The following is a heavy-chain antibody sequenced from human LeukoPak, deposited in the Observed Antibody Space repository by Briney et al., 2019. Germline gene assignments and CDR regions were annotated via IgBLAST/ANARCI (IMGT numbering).Heavy chain of an antibody. D-gene: IGHD3-22*01. CDR1: GGSISSYS. CDR3: ARSSSGYYYFYYMDV. CDR2: IYYSGSP. J-gene: IGHJ6*03. Sequence: PSETLSLTCTVSGGSISSYSWSWIRQPPGKGLEWIGYIYYSGSPNYNPSLKSRVTISVDTSKNQFSLKLSSVTAADTAVYYCARSSSGYYYFYYMDVWGKGTTVTISS. V-gene: IGHV4-59*12.